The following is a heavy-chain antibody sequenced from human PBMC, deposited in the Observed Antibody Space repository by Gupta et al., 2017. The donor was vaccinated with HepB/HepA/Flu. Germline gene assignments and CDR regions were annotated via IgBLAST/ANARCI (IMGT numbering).Heavy chain of an antibody. D-gene: IGHD6-13*01. J-gene: IGHJ4*02. CDR2: INAGNGNT. Sequence: QVQLVQSGAEVKKPGASVKVSCKASGYTFTSYVMHWVRQAPGQRLEWMGWINAGNGNTKYSQKFQGRVTITRDTSASTAYMELSSLIAEDTALYYCARHSSHDYWGQGTLVIVSS. V-gene: IGHV1-3*01. CDR3: ARHSSHDY. CDR1: GYTFTSYV.